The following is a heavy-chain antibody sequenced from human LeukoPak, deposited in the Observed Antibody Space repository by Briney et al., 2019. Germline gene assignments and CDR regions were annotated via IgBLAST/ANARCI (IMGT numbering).Heavy chain of an antibody. J-gene: IGHJ3*02. D-gene: IGHD5-12*01. Sequence: SGTLSLTCAVSGGSISRSNWWSWVRQPPGKGLEWIGEICHSGSTNYNPSLKSRVTISVDKSKNQFSLKLSSVTAADTAVYYCARDHEDIVATIWGEGLNIWGQGTVVTVPS. V-gene: IGHV4-4*02. CDR1: GGSISRSNW. CDR2: ICHSGST. CDR3: ARDHEDIVATIWGEGLNI.